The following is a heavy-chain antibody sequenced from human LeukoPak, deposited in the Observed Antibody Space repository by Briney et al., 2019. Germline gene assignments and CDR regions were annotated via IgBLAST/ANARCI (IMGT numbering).Heavy chain of an antibody. V-gene: IGHV3-33*01. J-gene: IGHJ4*02. CDR2: IWYDGSNK. CDR1: GFTFSSYG. CDR3: ASTEYVASHFDQ. D-gene: IGHD5-12*01. Sequence: GGCLRLSCAASGFTFSSYGMHWVRPAPGKGVEWGAVIWYDGSNKYYADSVKGRFTISRDNSKNTLYLQMNSLRAEDTAVYYCASTEYVASHFDQWGQGTLVTVSS.